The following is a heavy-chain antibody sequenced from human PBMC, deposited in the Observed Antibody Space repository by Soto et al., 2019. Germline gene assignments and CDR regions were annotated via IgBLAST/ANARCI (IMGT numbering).Heavy chain of an antibody. J-gene: IGHJ2*01. Sequence: QVQLVESGGGVVQPGRSLRLSCVASGLTFSNYGMHWVRQAPAKGLEWVAVIWYDGSKQYYADSVRGRFIISRDNSKNTLTLQMNSLRAEDTAVYYCARDLQSRYFDLWARGTLVTVSS. CDR2: IWYDGSKQ. CDR1: GLTFSNYG. V-gene: IGHV3-33*01. CDR3: ARDLQSRYFDL.